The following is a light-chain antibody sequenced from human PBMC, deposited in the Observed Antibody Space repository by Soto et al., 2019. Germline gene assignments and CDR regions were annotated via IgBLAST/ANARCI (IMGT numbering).Light chain of an antibody. CDR1: ASMSDC. CDR3: QQSYSAPLP. Sequence: DIQLTQSQFLLSENVSGRVTIXCRASASMSDCLAWYQQKPGKAPKLLIYDASNLESGVPSRFSGSGSGTEFTLTISSLQPEDFATYYCQQSYSAPLPVGGGTKVDVK. J-gene: IGKJ4*01. V-gene: IGKV1-5*01. CDR2: DAS.